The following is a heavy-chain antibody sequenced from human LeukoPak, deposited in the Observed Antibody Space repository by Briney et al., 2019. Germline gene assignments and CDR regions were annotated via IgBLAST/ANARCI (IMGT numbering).Heavy chain of an antibody. V-gene: IGHV1-18*01. CDR1: GCSFSSYG. D-gene: IGHD6-6*01. CDR2: ISTYTGNA. J-gene: IGHJ4*02. Sequence: ASVTVSCKGSGCSFSSYGISWVRQAPGQGLEWMVWISTYTGNANYAQKLQGRVTMTTDTATSTGYMELRSLRSDDTAIYYCARDSSSRYWGQGTPVTVSS. CDR3: ARDSSSRY.